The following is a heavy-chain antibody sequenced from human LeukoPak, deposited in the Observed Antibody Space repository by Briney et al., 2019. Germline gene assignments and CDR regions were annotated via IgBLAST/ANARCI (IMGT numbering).Heavy chain of an antibody. J-gene: IGHJ4*02. CDR3: TSRPFETTVVPWDFY. CDR2: IYPGDSDT. CDR1: GYKFTSYW. D-gene: IGHD4-23*01. V-gene: IGHV5-51*01. Sequence: GESLKISCKVSGYKFTSYWIGWVRQMPGTGLEWMGIIYPGDSDTRYSPSFQGQVTISADRSINTAYLQWSSLTASDTAMYYCTSRPFETTVVPWDFYWGQGTQVTVSS.